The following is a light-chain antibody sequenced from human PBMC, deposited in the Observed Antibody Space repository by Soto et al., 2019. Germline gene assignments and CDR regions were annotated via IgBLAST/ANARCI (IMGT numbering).Light chain of an antibody. Sequence: EIVMTQSPATLSVSPGERATLSCRASQSVSSNLAWYQQKPGQALRLLIYGASTRAAGIPARFSGSGSGTEFTLTISSLQSEDFAVYDCQQYNNWWTFGEGTKVQIK. CDR3: QQYNNWWT. J-gene: IGKJ1*01. V-gene: IGKV3-15*01. CDR2: GAS. CDR1: QSVSSN.